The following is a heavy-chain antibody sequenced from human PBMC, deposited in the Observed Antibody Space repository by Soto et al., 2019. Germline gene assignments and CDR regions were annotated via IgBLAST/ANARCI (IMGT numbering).Heavy chain of an antibody. V-gene: IGHV3-48*03. D-gene: IGHD2-2*01. Sequence: GSLRLSCAASGFTFSSYEMNWVRQAPGKGLEWVSYISSSGSTIYYADSVKGRFTISRDNSKNTLYLQMNSLRAEDTAVYYCARESTPNAVPYAFDIWGQGTMVTVS. CDR3: ARESTPNAVPYAFDI. CDR2: ISSSGSTI. J-gene: IGHJ3*02. CDR1: GFTFSSYE.